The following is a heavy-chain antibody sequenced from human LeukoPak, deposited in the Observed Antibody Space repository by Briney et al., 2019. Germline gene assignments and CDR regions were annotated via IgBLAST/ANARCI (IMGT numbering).Heavy chain of an antibody. CDR1: EYTFTSYD. V-gene: IGHV1-8*01. CDR2: MNPNSGNT. D-gene: IGHD5-12*01. J-gene: IGHJ4*02. Sequence: ASVKVSCKASEYTFTSYDINWVRQATGQGVEWMGWMNPNSGNTGYAQKFQGRVTMTRTTSISTAYMELSSLTFEHTAVYYCARGRHPGPTWISEYWGQGTLVTVSS. CDR3: ARGRHPGPTWISEY.